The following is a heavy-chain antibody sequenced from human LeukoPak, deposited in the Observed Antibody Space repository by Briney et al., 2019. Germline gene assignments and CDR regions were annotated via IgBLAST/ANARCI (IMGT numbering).Heavy chain of an antibody. Sequence: PSETLSPTCTVFGVSVTTSGYYGAWIRQPPGRGLEWIGSISYSGITYYKPSLRGRVTISGDTAKNQFSLKLSSVTAADTAVYYCARHNDCASLMDVWGQGTTVTVSS. V-gene: IGHV4-39*01. CDR2: ISYSGIT. CDR3: ARHNDCASLMDV. CDR1: GVSVTTSGYY. J-gene: IGHJ6*02. D-gene: IGHD1-1*01.